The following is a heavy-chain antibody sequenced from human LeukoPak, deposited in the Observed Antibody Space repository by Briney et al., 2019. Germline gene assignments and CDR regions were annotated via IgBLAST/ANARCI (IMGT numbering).Heavy chain of an antibody. CDR3: ATGISDSSSPDY. V-gene: IGHV1-24*01. CDR2: FDPEDGET. Sequence: ASVKVSCKVSGYTLTELSMHWVRQAPGKGLEWMGGFDPEDGETIYAQKFQGRVTMTEDTSIDTAYMELSSLRSEDTAVNYCATGISDSSSPDYWGQGTLVTVSS. CDR1: GYTLTELS. D-gene: IGHD6-6*01. J-gene: IGHJ4*02.